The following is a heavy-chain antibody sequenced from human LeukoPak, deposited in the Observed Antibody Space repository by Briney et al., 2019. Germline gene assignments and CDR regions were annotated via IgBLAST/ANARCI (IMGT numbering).Heavy chain of an antibody. V-gene: IGHV1-18*01. CDR2: ISAYNGNT. CDR3: VSSAGYSSSLNFDY. D-gene: IGHD6-13*01. Sequence: ASVKVSCKASGYTFTSYGINWVRQAPGQGLEWMGWISAYNGNTNFAQKLQGRVTMTTDTSTSTAYMELRSLRSDDTAVYYCVSSAGYSSSLNFDYWGQGTLVTVSS. J-gene: IGHJ4*02. CDR1: GYTFTSYG.